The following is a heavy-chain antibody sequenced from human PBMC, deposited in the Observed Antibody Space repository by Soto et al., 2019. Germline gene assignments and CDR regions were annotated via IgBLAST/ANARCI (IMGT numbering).Heavy chain of an antibody. CDR2: INTGNGYT. V-gene: IGHV1-3*04. D-gene: IGHD2-15*01. J-gene: IGHJ5*02. CDR3: ARDRGGYCSGGSCSEAWFDP. CDR1: GYTFTSYP. Sequence: QVQLLQSGAEAKQPGASVKVSCEASGYTFTSYPIHWVRQAPGQRLEWMGWINTGNGYTKYSQKFQARVTITRDTSASTSYMQLSRLRSEDTAVYYCARDRGGYCSGGSCSEAWFDPWGQGTLVTVSS.